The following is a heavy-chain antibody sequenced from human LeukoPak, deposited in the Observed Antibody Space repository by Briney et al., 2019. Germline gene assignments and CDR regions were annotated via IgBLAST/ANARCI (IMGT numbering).Heavy chain of an antibody. CDR2: IYYSGST. Sequence: SETLSLTCTVSGGSISSSSYYWGWIRQPPGKGLEWIGSIYYSGSTHYNPSLKSRVTISVDTSKNQFSLKLGSVTAADTAVYYCAGAQMELDYWGQGTLVTVSS. V-gene: IGHV4-39*07. CDR3: AGAQMELDY. J-gene: IGHJ4*02. D-gene: IGHD1-1*01. CDR1: GGSISSSSYY.